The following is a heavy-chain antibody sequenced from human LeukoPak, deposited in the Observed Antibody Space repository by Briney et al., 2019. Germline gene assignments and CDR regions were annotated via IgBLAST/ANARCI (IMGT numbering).Heavy chain of an antibody. V-gene: IGHV4-59*01. CDR1: GDSISGYY. CDR3: ARTATIRGDGYHFDF. CDR2: IRSSGSI. J-gene: IGHJ4*02. D-gene: IGHD5-24*01. Sequence: SETLSLTCSVSGDSISGYYWNWIRQSPEKGLEWIAYIRSSGSINYNPSLRSRATISLDTSKHQFSLRLTSVTAADTAVYYCARTATIRGDGYHFDFWGQGTLVTVSS.